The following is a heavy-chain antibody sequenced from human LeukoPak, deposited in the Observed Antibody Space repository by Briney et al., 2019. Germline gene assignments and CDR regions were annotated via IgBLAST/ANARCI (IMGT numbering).Heavy chain of an antibody. CDR3: ARDMTIFGVDYYYYMDV. CDR2: IKQDGSEK. Sequence: GGSLRLSCAASGFTFSSYWMSWVRQAPGKGLEWVANIKQDGSEKYNVDSVKGRFTISRDNAKNSLHLQMNSLRAEDTAVYYCARDMTIFGVDYYYYMDVWGKGTTVTVSS. CDR1: GFTFSSYW. J-gene: IGHJ6*03. V-gene: IGHV3-7*01. D-gene: IGHD3-3*01.